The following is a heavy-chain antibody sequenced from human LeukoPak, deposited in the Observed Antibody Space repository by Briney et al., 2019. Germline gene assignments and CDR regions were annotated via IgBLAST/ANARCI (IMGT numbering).Heavy chain of an antibody. CDR2: IYSNGNT. CDR1: GGSFSSSY. CDR3: ARGLVGLTPHAGVFQI. D-gene: IGHD1-26*01. J-gene: IGHJ3*02. Sequence: SETLSLTCIVSGGSFSSSYWSWIRQPPGKGLEWIAYIYSNGNTNSNPSLKSRVTIAVDTTQSQFSLKLSSVTAADTAVYYCARGLVGLTPHAGVFQIWGQGTKVTVSS. V-gene: IGHV4-59*01.